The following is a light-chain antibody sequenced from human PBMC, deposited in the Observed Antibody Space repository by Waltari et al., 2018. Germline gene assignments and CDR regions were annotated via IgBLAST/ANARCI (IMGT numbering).Light chain of an antibody. Sequence: SGVLTQPPSVSVAPGQPAKITCRGDNIDSKAVHWHQQRPGQAPVLVVYDDFDRPSGIPERFSGSNSGNTATLTISRVEAGDEADYYCQVWDRSSESDHPYGVFGGGTKLTVL. CDR2: DDF. CDR3: QVWDRSSESDHPYGV. CDR1: NIDSKA. V-gene: IGLV3-21*02. J-gene: IGLJ2*01.